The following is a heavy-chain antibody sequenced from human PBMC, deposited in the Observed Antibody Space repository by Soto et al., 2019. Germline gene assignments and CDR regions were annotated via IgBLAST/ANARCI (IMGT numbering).Heavy chain of an antibody. CDR1: GDSVSSRNYQ. V-gene: IGHV4-61*01. J-gene: IGHJ4*02. CDR3: ARDNWGSLDY. Sequence: SETLSLTCSFSGDSVSSRNYQWSWIRQPPGKGLEWIGYFSYSVTTNYNPSLKSRVTLSVDTSKNQFSLRLSSVTAADTAVYYCARDNWGSLDYWGQGALVTVSS. CDR2: FSYSVTT. D-gene: IGHD7-27*01.